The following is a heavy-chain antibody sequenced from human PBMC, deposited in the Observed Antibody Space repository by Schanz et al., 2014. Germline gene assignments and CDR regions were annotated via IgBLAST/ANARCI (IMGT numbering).Heavy chain of an antibody. CDR1: GFTFSTYC. J-gene: IGHJ4*02. CDR2: IKQDESER. D-gene: IGHD3-3*01. CDR3: ARDKGGYYPFDY. Sequence: EVQLVESGGGLVQPGGSLRLSCAASGFTFSTYCMSWVRQAPGKGLEWVANIKQDESERSYVDSVKGRFTISRDNAENSLYLQMNSLRAEDTAVYYCARDKGGYYPFDYWGQGTLVTVSS. V-gene: IGHV3-7*01.